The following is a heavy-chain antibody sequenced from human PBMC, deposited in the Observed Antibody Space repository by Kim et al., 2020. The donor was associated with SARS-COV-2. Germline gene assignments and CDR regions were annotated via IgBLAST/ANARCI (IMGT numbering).Heavy chain of an antibody. CDR3: ARVQGYSSGWYEGGFDY. Sequence: ASVKVSCKASGYTFTSYAMHWVRQAPGQRLEWMGWINAGNGNTKYSQKFQGRVTITRDTSASTAYMELSSLRSEDTAVYYCARVQGYSSGWYEGGFDYWGHVTLVPVSS. D-gene: IGHD6-13*01. V-gene: IGHV1-3*01. J-gene: IGHJ4*01. CDR2: INAGNGNT. CDR1: GYTFTSYA.